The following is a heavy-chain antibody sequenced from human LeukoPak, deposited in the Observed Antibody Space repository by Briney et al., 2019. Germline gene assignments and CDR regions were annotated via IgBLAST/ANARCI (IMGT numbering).Heavy chain of an antibody. V-gene: IGHV6-1*01. CDR3: ARGSSSNSWYFDY. CDR1: GDSVSSNSAT. D-gene: IGHD6-13*01. Sequence: SQTLSLTCAISGDSVSSNSATWTWIRQSPSRGLEWLGRTYYRSRWYNDYAISVKSRITINPDASKNHFSLQLNSVIPEDTAVYYCARGSSSNSWYFDYWGQGTRVTVSS. J-gene: IGHJ4*02. CDR2: TYYRSRWYN.